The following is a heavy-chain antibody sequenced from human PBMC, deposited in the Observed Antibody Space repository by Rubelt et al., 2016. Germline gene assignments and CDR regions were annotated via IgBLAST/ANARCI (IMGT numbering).Heavy chain of an antibody. CDR1: GFTFGDYA. V-gene: IGHV3-49*03. J-gene: IGHJ5*02. Sequence: EVQLVESGGGLVQPGRSLRLSCTASGFTFGDYAISWFRQAPGKGLEWIGFIRSNGYGETPEYAASVKGRFTISRDDSKSIAYLQMNSLKIEDTAVYYCTRKHYYDSSGSFDPWGQGTLVTVSS. CDR3: TRKHYYDSSGSFDP. CDR2: IRSNGYGETP. D-gene: IGHD3-22*01.